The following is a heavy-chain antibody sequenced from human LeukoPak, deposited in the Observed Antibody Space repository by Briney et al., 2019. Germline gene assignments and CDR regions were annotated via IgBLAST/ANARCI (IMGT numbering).Heavy chain of an antibody. CDR2: IRNSGSST. Sequence: GGSLRLSCAASGFTFSGYGMNWVRQAPGKGLEWVSTIRNSGSSTSYADSVKGRFTISRDNSKNTLYLQLNSLRADDTALYYCAKQSHDYGGYMDFWGQGTLVTVSS. CDR3: AKQSHDYGGYMDF. V-gene: IGHV3-23*01. J-gene: IGHJ4*02. CDR1: GFTFSGYG. D-gene: IGHD4-17*01.